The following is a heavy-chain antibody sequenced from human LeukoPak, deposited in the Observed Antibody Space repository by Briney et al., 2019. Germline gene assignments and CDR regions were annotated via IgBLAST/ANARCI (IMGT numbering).Heavy chain of an antibody. CDR2: IHGDGRTT. V-gene: IGHV3-74*01. Sequence: PGGSLRLSCAASGFTFGSYWIHWVRQVPGKGLVWVSRIHGDGRTTTYADSVKGRFTISRDNAKNTLYLQMSSLRAEDTAVYYCIRGTVGAPGNDYWGQGTLVTVSS. CDR1: GFTFGSYW. CDR3: IRGTVGAPGNDY. D-gene: IGHD1-26*01. J-gene: IGHJ4*02.